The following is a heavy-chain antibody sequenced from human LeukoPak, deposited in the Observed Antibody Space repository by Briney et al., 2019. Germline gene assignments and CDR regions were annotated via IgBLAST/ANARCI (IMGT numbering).Heavy chain of an antibody. D-gene: IGHD3-22*01. J-gene: IGHJ3*01. V-gene: IGHV3-33*01. Sequence: PGGSLRLSCAASGFSFSSYGMHWVRQAPGKGLEWVALIYYDGSNKYYTDSVKGRFTISRDNSKNTLFLQMNILRAEDTAVYYCARSVNYFDSSGNHYVGAFDVWGQGTVVTVSS. CDR3: ARSVNYFDSSGNHYVGAFDV. CDR2: IYYDGSNK. CDR1: GFSFSSYG.